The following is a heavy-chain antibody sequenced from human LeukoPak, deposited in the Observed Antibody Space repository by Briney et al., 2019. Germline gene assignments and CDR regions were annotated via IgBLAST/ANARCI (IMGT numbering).Heavy chain of an antibody. J-gene: IGHJ4*02. Sequence: SETLSLTCTVPCGSISSYYWSWIRQPPGKGLEWIGYIYYSGSTNYNPSLKSRVTISVDTSKNQFSLKLSSVTSADTAVYYCARGGDFWSGYPDYYFDYWGQGTPVTVSS. V-gene: IGHV4-59*01. CDR1: CGSISSYY. CDR3: ARGGDFWSGYPDYYFDY. CDR2: IYYSGST. D-gene: IGHD3-3*01.